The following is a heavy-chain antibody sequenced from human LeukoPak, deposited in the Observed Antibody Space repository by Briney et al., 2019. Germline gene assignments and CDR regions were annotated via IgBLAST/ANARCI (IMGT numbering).Heavy chain of an antibody. CDR3: ARGPTMIVSDDAFDI. CDR2: LSSSGATT. V-gene: IGHV3-23*01. D-gene: IGHD3-22*01. J-gene: IGHJ3*02. Sequence: GGSLRLSCTASGFTFSTYAMNGVRQAPGEGLEWVSLLSSSGATTYYADSVKGRFTISRDNSKNTLYLQMNSLRADDTAVYYCARGPTMIVSDDAFDIWGQGTMVTVSS. CDR1: GFTFSTYA.